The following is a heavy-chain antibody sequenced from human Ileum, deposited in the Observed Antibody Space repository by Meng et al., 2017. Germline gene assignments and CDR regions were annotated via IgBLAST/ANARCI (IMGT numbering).Heavy chain of an antibody. Sequence: QVQLQESGPGLVKPSETLAHTCRVSGASISSHYWIWIRQPPGKGLEYIGYIYYRGGASYNPSLRSRVTMSVDTSKNQFSLNLSSVTAADTAVYYCARLLDSSDWGWFDPWGQGTLVTVSS. V-gene: IGHV4-59*08. CDR3: ARLLDSSDWGWFDP. J-gene: IGHJ5*02. D-gene: IGHD3-22*01. CDR2: IYYRGGA. CDR1: GASISSHY.